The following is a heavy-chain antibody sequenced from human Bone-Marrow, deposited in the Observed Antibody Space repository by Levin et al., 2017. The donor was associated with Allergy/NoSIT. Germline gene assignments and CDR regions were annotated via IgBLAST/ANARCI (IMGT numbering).Heavy chain of an antibody. D-gene: IGHD1-1*01. CDR2: INPNNDGT. Sequence: GASVKVSCKTSGYSFSGYYIHWLRQAPGQGLEWMGWINPNNDGTINTQKLRGRVTMTRDTSTSTVYMELNRLTTDDTAVYFCARQLADGSHYFDYWGQGTLVTVSS. V-gene: IGHV1-2*02. J-gene: IGHJ4*02. CDR1: GYSFSGYY. CDR3: ARQLADGSHYFDY.